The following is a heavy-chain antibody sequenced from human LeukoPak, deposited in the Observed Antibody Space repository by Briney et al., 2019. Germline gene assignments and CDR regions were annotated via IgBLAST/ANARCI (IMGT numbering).Heavy chain of an antibody. J-gene: IGHJ4*02. CDR3: AKGVLLWFRETYSFDY. Sequence: GASVKVSCKASGGTFSTYAISWVRQAPGQGLEWMGWINPNSGGTNYAQKFQGRVTMTRDTSISTAYMELSRLRSDDTAVYYCAKGVLLWFRETYSFDYWGQGTLVTVSS. CDR1: GGTFSTYA. V-gene: IGHV1-2*02. CDR2: INPNSGGT. D-gene: IGHD3-10*01.